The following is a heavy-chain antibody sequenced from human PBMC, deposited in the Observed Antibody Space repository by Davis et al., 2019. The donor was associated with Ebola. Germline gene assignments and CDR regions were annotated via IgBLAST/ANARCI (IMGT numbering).Heavy chain of an antibody. D-gene: IGHD4-17*01. CDR2: IRYDAVTK. J-gene: IGHJ6*02. V-gene: IGHV3-30*02. CDR1: GFTFSSYG. CDR3: AKVGLEVTTIGISYYYGMDV. Sequence: GGSLRLSCAASGFTFSSYGMYWVRQAPGKGLEWVASIRYDAVTKYYPDFVKGRFTISRDNSQNTLYLEMNSLRAEDTAVYYCAKVGLEVTTIGISYYYGMDVWGQGTTVTVSS.